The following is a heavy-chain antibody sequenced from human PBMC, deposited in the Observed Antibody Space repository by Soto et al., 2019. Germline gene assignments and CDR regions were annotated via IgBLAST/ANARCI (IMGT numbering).Heavy chain of an antibody. CDR3: ARASAQYYSVIFEGGHYSSVF. V-gene: IGHV4-34*01. J-gene: IGHJ4*02. CDR2: ISYSGST. CDR1: GGSFGGYY. Sequence: SETLTLTCAVYGGSFGGYYWTWIRQSPGKGLEWIGQISYSGSTNYNPSLKSRVFISIGTSNNQFFLELTSVTAADTAVYYCARASAQYYSVIFEGGHYSSVFWGKGTPGTGS. D-gene: IGHD3-3*01.